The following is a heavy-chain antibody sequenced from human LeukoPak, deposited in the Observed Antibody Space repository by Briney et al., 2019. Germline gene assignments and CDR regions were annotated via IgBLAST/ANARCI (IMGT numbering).Heavy chain of an antibody. CDR3: ARMGPKTTAAFDI. CDR2: IYYSGST. V-gene: IGHV4-59*01. CDR1: GGSISSYY. Sequence: SETLSLTCTVSGGSISSYYWSWIRQPPGKGLEWIGYIYYSGSTNYNPSPKSRVTISVDTSKNQFSLKLSSVTAADTAVYYCARMGPKTTAAFDIWGQGTMVTVSS. J-gene: IGHJ3*02. D-gene: IGHD1-7*01.